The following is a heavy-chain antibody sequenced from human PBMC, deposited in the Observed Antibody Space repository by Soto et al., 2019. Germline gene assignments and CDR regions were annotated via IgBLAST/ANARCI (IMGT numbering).Heavy chain of an antibody. Sequence: GASVKVSCKASGGRFTTYAFNWMRQAPGQGLEWLGGIITFFGAAMYAQKFQGRVTITADELTTTAYMELSGLRSEDTAVYYCARASLEYYYDSSGYPDDAFDIWGQGTMVTVSS. J-gene: IGHJ3*02. V-gene: IGHV1-69*13. D-gene: IGHD3-22*01. CDR1: GGRFTTYA. CDR3: ARASLEYYYDSSGYPDDAFDI. CDR2: IITFFGAA.